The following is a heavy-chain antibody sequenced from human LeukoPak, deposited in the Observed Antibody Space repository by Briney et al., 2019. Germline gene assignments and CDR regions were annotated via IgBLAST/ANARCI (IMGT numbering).Heavy chain of an antibody. J-gene: IGHJ3*02. CDR2: IYPGDSDT. CDR3: ARLDYDPPDAFDI. V-gene: IGHV5-51*01. D-gene: IGHD3-22*01. CDR1: GYSFTSYW. Sequence: GESLKISCTASGYSFTSYWIGWVRQMPGKGLEWMGIIYPGDSDTRYSPSFQGQVTISADKSISTAYLQWSSLKASDTAMYYCARLDYDPPDAFDIWGQGTMVTVSS.